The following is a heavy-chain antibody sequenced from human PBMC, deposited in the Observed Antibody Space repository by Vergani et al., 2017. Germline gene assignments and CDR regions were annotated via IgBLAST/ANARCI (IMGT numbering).Heavy chain of an antibody. CDR1: GYSISSGYY. CDR3: ARAPYYGSGSYYSVGVWFDP. V-gene: IGHV4-38-2*02. D-gene: IGHD3-10*01. J-gene: IGHJ5*02. Sequence: QVQLQESGPGLVKPSETLSLTCTVSGYSISSGYYWGWIRQPPGKGLEWIGSIYHSGSTYYNPSLKSRFTISVDTSKNQFSLKLSSVTAADTAVYYCARAPYYGSGSYYSVGVWFDPWGQGTLVTVSS. CDR2: IYHSGST.